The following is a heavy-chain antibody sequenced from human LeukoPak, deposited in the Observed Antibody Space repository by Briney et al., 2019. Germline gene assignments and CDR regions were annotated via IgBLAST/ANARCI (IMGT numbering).Heavy chain of an antibody. V-gene: IGHV4-38-2*01. CDR1: DYSISNAYY. CDR3: ARVSGYYDSSGYPYYFDY. Sequence: SETLSLTCAVSDYSISNAYYWGWIRQPPGKGLEWIGSISHGGSTHYNASLKSRVTISVDTSKNQFSLKLSSVTAADTAVYYCARVSGYYDSSGYPYYFDYWGQGTLVTVSS. J-gene: IGHJ4*02. CDR2: ISHGGST. D-gene: IGHD3-22*01.